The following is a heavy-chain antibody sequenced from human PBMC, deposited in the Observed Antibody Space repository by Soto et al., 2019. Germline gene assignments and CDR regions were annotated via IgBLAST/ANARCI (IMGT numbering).Heavy chain of an antibody. CDR2: IYPGDSDT. CDR1: GYSSTIYW. CDR3: ARHGPRVYYDNSDYYCYGMDV. V-gene: IGHV5-51*01. D-gene: IGHD3-22*01. J-gene: IGHJ6*02. Sequence: GESLKISCKGSGYSSTIYWIGWVRQMPGQGLEWMGIIYPGDSDTRYSPSFQGQVTISAGKSISPAYLQWSSLKAPDAAMYYCARHGPRVYYDNSDYYCYGMDVWGQGTTVTVSS.